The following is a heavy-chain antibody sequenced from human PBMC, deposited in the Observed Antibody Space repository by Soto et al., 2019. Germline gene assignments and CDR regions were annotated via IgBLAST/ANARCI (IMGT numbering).Heavy chain of an antibody. D-gene: IGHD6-13*01. J-gene: IGHJ4*02. CDR2: VYNSGST. CDR1: GVSISSHY. Sequence: SETLSLTCTVSGVSISSHYLTWIRQPPGKGLEWIGYVYNSGSTNYNPSLKSRVTISEDTSKNQFSLKLNSMTAADTAVYYCARYRREAVAGYTLDYWGQGILVTVSS. V-gene: IGHV4-59*11. CDR3: ARYRREAVAGYTLDY.